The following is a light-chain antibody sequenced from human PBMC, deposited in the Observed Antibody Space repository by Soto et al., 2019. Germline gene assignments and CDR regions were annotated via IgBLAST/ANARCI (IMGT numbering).Light chain of an antibody. V-gene: IGLV2-14*03. CDR1: SSDIGGYNY. J-gene: IGLJ1*01. Sequence: QSVLTQPASVSGSPGQSITISCTETSSDIGGYNYVSWYQQLPGKVPKLLIYYASHRPSGVSDRFSGSKSGNAASLTISGLQAEDEADYYCSSYTSTSTLYVFGTGTKLTVL. CDR2: YAS. CDR3: SSYTSTSTLYV.